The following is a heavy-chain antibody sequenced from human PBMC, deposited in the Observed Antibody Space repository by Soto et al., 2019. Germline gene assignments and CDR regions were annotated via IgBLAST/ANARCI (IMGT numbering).Heavy chain of an antibody. CDR2: ISYDGSNK. Sequence: GGSLRLSCAASGFTFSSYAMHWVRQAPGKGLEWVAVISYDGSNKYYADSVKGRFTISRDNSKNTLYLQRNSLRAEDTAVYYCARPTYYYGSGSPDGEKKTKDYGMDVWGQGTTVTVSS. J-gene: IGHJ6*02. CDR1: GFTFSSYA. D-gene: IGHD3-10*01. CDR3: ARPTYYYGSGSPDGEKKTKDYGMDV. V-gene: IGHV3-30-3*01.